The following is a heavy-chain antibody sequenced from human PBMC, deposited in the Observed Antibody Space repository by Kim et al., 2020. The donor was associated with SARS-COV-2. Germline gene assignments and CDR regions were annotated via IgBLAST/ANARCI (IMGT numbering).Heavy chain of an antibody. J-gene: IGHJ5*02. CDR1: GYTLTELS. Sequence: ASVKVSCKVSGYTLTELSMHWVRQAPGKGLEWMGGFDPEDGETIYAQKFQGRVTMTEDTSTDTAYMELCSLRSEDTAVYYCATRPYEYYYDSSGYNPHRFYRWGQGAPVTVSP. CDR3: ATRPYEYYYDSSGYNPHRFYR. D-gene: IGHD3-22*01. CDR2: FDPEDGET. V-gene: IGHV1-24*01.